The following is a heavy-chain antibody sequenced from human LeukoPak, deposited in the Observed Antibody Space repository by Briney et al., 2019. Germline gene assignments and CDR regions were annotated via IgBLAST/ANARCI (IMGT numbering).Heavy chain of an antibody. D-gene: IGHD3-16*02. V-gene: IGHV4-4*07. CDR2: IYTSGST. CDR1: GGSISSYY. CDR3: ARDPYDYVWGSYRLNAFDI. Sequence: SETLSLTCTVSGGSISSYYWSWIRQPAGKGLEWIGRIYTSGSTNYNPSLKSRVTMSVDTSKNRFSLKLSSVTAADTAVYYCARDPYDYVWGSYRLNAFDIWGQGTMVTVSS. J-gene: IGHJ3*02.